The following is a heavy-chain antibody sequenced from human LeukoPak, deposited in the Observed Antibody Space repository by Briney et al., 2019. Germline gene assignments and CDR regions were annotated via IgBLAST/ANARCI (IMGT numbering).Heavy chain of an antibody. D-gene: IGHD6-13*01. V-gene: IGHV4-38-2*01. J-gene: IGHJ6*03. Sequence: SETLSLTCAVSGYSISSGYYWIWIRQPPGKGLEWIGSLYHSDSIYYNPSLESRVTMSVDTSKNQFSLKLSFVTDADTAVYYCARQHDSYHYYYVDVWGKGTTVTVSS. CDR1: GYSISSGYY. CDR3: ARQHDSYHYYYVDV. CDR2: LYHSDSI.